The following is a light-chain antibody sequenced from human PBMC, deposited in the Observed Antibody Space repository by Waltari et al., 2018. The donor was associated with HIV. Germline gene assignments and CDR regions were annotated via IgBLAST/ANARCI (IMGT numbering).Light chain of an antibody. J-gene: IGKJ4*01. CDR3: QQYDSSPGT. Sequence: ETALPQSPGTLSLSPGDRATLSCRASQNVSNDYLAWYQQRLGQAPRLLIYGASSRATGIPDRFSGSGSGTDFTLTISRLEPEDFAVYYCQQYDSSPGTFGGGTKVEIK. V-gene: IGKV3-20*01. CDR1: QNVSNDY. CDR2: GAS.